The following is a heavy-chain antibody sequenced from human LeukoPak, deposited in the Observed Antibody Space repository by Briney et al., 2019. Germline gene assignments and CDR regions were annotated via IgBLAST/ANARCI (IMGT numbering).Heavy chain of an antibody. CDR2: INQDGSQI. CDR3: AKGLYM. Sequence: GGSLRLSCAASGFTFSSSYMNWVRQIPGKGLEWVANINQDGSQIYHVHSVKGRFTISRDNDKNSLYLQMNSLRAEDTAVYYCAKGLYMGGQGTLVTVSS. D-gene: IGHD2-2*02. V-gene: IGHV3-7*04. J-gene: IGHJ4*02. CDR1: GFTFSSSY.